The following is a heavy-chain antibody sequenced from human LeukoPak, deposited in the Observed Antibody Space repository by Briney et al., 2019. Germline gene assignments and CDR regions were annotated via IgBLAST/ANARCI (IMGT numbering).Heavy chain of an antibody. V-gene: IGHV4-4*07. J-gene: IGHJ4*02. Sequence: PSETLSLTCTVSGGSISNYYWSWIRQPAGKGLEWIGRISTSGSANYSPSLKSRLTMSVDTSSNQFSLKLTSVTAADTAVYYCAREISSGGSSRQFDYWGQGTLVTVSS. D-gene: IGHD3-10*01. CDR2: ISTSGSA. CDR1: GGSISNYY. CDR3: AREISSGGSSRQFDY.